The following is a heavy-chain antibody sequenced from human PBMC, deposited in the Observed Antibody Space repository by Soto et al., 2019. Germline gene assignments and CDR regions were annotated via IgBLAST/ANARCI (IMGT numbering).Heavy chain of an antibody. V-gene: IGHV3-66*01. CDR1: GFTVSSNY. D-gene: IGHD6-13*01. CDR3: ARGARIAAAGYFDY. J-gene: IGHJ4*02. CDR2: IYSGGST. Sequence: PGGSLRLSCAASGFTVSSNYMSWVRQAPGKGLEWVSVIYSGGSTYYADSVKGRFTISRDNSKNTLYLQMNSLRAEDTAVYYCARGARIAAAGYFDYWGQGTLVTVSS.